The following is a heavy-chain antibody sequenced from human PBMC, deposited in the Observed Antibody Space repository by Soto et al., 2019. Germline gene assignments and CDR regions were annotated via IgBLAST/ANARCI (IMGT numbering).Heavy chain of an antibody. CDR3: ARRYGSCFDY. Sequence: SETLSLTCAVSSGSIDNVYWWSWVRQSPGKGLERIGETSHDGVTNYNPSLKSRVTLSVDTSKNQFSLNLSSVTAADTAVYYCARRYGSCFDYWGHGPFVTASS. CDR1: SGSIDNVYW. J-gene: IGHJ4*01. CDR2: TSHDGVT. D-gene: IGHD5-18*01. V-gene: IGHV4-4*02.